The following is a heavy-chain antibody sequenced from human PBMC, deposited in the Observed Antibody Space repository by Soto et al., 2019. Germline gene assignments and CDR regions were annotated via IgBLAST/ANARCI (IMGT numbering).Heavy chain of an antibody. CDR2: IIHLIGTA. V-gene: IGHV1-69*18. CDR1: GGTFSTYG. D-gene: IGHD4-4*01. Sequence: QVQLVQSGAEVRKPGSSVTVSCKASGGTFSTYGITCVRQAPGQGLEWMGNIIHLIGTANYAQRFLGRGTITADESTTTAYMELTSLRSEDTAVYYCARVVMTSVPASFYDGLDVWGQGTTVTVSS. J-gene: IGHJ6*02. CDR3: ARVVMTSVPASFYDGLDV.